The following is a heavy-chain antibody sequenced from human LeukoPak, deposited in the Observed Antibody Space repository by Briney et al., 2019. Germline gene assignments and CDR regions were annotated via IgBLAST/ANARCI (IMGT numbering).Heavy chain of an antibody. D-gene: IGHD2-15*01. CDR1: GYTFTSYG. CDR3: ARYDGYCSGGSCYGETVFDY. J-gene: IGHJ4*02. CDR2: ISAYNGNT. V-gene: IGHV1-18*01. Sequence: ASVKVSCKASGYTFTSYGISWVRQAPGQGLEWMGCISAYNGNTNYAQKLQGRVTMTTDTSTSTAYMELRSLRSDDTAVYYCARYDGYCSGGSCYGETVFDYWGQGTLVTVSS.